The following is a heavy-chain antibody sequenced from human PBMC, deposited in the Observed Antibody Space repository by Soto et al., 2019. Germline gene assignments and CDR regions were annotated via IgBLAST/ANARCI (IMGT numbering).Heavy chain of an antibody. J-gene: IGHJ6*01. D-gene: IGHD6-13*01. CDR2: IYPGDSDT. CDR1: GYSFTTYW. V-gene: IGHV5-51*01. CDR3: ARTAAAGKYYYGVDV. Sequence: GESLKISCKASGYSFTTYWIGWVRQMPGKGLEWMGIIYPGDSDTRYSPSFQGQVTISADKSISTAYLQWSSLKASDTAMYYCARTAAAGKYYYGVDVWGQATTVTVSS.